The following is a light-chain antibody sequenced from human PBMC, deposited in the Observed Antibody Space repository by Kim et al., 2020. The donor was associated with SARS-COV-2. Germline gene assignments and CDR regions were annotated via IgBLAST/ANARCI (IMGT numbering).Light chain of an antibody. CDR1: SNNVGNHG. CDR2: RNS. J-gene: IGLJ2*01. CDR3: SAWDSSLSAVV. Sequence: RQSATLTCTGNSNNVGNHGAAWLQQLQGRPTKHLSYRNSNRPSGISERLSAYRSGNTASLTITGLQPEDEADYYCSAWDSSLSAVVFGGGTQLTVL. V-gene: IGLV10-54*01.